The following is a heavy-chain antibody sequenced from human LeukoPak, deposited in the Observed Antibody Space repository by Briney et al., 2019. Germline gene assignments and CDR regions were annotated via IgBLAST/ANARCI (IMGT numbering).Heavy chain of an antibody. D-gene: IGHD3-10*02. V-gene: IGHV3-11*04. Sequence: NPGGSLRLSCAASGFTFSDYYMNWIRQAPGKGLEWVSYISSNGSFIYYADSVKGRFTISRDNAKNSLYLQMNSLRAEDTAVYYCAELGITMIGGVWGKGTTVTISS. CDR2: ISSNGSFI. CDR3: AELGITMIGGV. J-gene: IGHJ6*04. CDR1: GFTFSDYY.